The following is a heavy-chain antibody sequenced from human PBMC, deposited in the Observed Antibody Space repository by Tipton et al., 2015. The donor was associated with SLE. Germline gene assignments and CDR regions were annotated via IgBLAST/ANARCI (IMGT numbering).Heavy chain of an antibody. Sequence: LRLSCAVYGGSISAYYWNWIRQPPGKGLEWIGEISHTGSTDYNPSLKSRLTMSIDTSRNQFSLKLNSVTAADTAVYYCARDMDALPSSSWSGIAHWGQGILVTVSS. J-gene: IGHJ5*02. D-gene: IGHD6-13*01. CDR1: GGSISAYY. CDR2: ISHTGST. V-gene: IGHV4-34*01. CDR3: ARDMDALPSSSWSGIAH.